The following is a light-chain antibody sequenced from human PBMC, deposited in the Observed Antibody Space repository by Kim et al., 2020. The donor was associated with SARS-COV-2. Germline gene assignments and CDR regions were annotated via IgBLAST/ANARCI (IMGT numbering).Light chain of an antibody. CDR1: SSDVGGYNY. Sequence: PGQSVTISCTGTSSDVGGYNYVSWYQQYPGKAPKLIIYDVNKRPSGVPDRFSGSKSGNTASLTISGLQAEDEADYYYCSYAGSDVVFGGGTKLTVL. V-gene: IGLV2-11*01. J-gene: IGLJ2*01. CDR2: DVN. CDR3: CSYAGSDVV.